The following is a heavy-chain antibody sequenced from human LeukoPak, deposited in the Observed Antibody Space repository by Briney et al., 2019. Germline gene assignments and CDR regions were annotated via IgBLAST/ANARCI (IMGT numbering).Heavy chain of an antibody. V-gene: IGHV1-69*13. Sequence: SVKVSCKASGGTFSSYAISWVRQAPGQGLEWMGGIIPIFGTANYAQKFQGRVTITADESTSTAYMELSSLRAEDTAVYYCAKEVVRGVPDYWGQGTLVTVSS. CDR2: IIPIFGTA. CDR3: AKEVVRGVPDY. J-gene: IGHJ4*02. D-gene: IGHD3-10*01. CDR1: GGTFSSYA.